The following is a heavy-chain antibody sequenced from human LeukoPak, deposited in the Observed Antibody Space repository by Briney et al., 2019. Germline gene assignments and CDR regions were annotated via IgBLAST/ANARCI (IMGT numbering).Heavy chain of an antibody. J-gene: IGHJ5*02. D-gene: IGHD6-19*01. Sequence: PSETLSLTCTVSGGSIRSTSYYWGWIRQPPGKGLEWLGNVHYSGSTYDNPSLKSRVTISVDTSKNQFSLKLISVTAADTAVYYCARRSTVAGRGRFDPWGQGTLVTVSS. CDR3: ARRSTVAGRGRFDP. V-gene: IGHV4-39*01. CDR1: GGSIRSTSYY. CDR2: VHYSGST.